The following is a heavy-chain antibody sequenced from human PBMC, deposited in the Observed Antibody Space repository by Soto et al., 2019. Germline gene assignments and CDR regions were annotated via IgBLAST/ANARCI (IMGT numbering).Heavy chain of an antibody. Sequence: ASVKVSCKASGNTFASHGFSWVRQAPGQGLEWMGWISGFNGQTNYALKFQGRVTLTTDTSTSTAYMELSSLRSEDTAVYYCARVWVRGVINYYYGMDVWGQGTTVTVSS. V-gene: IGHV1-18*01. D-gene: IGHD3-10*01. CDR3: ARVWVRGVINYYYGMDV. J-gene: IGHJ6*02. CDR1: GNTFASHG. CDR2: ISGFNGQT.